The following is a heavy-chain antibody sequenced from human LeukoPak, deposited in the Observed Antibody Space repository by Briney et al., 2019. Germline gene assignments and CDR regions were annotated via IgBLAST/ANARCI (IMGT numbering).Heavy chain of an antibody. Sequence: ASVKVSCKASGYTFTGYYIHWVREAPGQGVGGMGRVNANNGDTKYAQKFQGRVTMTRDTSISTAYMELASLRSDDTAVFYCAREVGYSSSYYGRFDPWGQGTLVIVSS. CDR3: AREVGYSSSYYGRFDP. CDR1: GYTFTGYY. J-gene: IGHJ5*02. V-gene: IGHV1-2*06. D-gene: IGHD1-26*01. CDR2: VNANNGDT.